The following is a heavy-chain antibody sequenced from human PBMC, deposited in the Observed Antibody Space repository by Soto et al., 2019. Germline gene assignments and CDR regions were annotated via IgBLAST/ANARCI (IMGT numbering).Heavy chain of an antibody. Sequence: QVQLVQSGAEVKKPGASVKVSCKASGYTLTSHGISWVRQAPGQGLEWMGWISPYNGDTNHAQKVQGRVTMTTDTSTSTAYMELRSLRSDDTAVYYCVRDRLKWTYGHNYYYKYGMDVWGQGTTVTVSS. CDR1: GYTLTSHG. CDR2: ISPYNGDT. CDR3: VRDRLKWTYGHNYYYKYGMDV. J-gene: IGHJ6*02. V-gene: IGHV1-18*04. D-gene: IGHD4-17*01.